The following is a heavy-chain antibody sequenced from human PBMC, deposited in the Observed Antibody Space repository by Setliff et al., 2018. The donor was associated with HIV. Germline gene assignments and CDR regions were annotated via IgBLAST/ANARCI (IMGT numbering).Heavy chain of an antibody. D-gene: IGHD2-21*02. CDR1: GYSISSSHW. J-gene: IGHJ4*02. CDR2: IYYSGST. CDR3: AISIVGVTSEMY. Sequence: SETLSLTCAVSGYSISSSHWWGWIRQPPGKGLEWIGYIYYSGSTNYNPSLKSRVTVSVDTSKTQYSLKMISVTAADTAMYYCAISIVGVTSEMYWAQGTLVTVSS. V-gene: IGHV4-28*01.